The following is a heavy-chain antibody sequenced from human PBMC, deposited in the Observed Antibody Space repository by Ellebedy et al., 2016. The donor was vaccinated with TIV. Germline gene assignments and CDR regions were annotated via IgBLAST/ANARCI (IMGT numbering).Heavy chain of an antibody. D-gene: IGHD4-23*01. J-gene: IGHJ4*02. V-gene: IGHV3-33*08. CDR3: AREDYGGPGWGFDY. CDR1: GFTFSSYG. Sequence: PGGSLRLSCAASGFTFSSYGMHWVRQAPGKGLEWVAVIWYDGSNTYYADSVKGRFTISRDNSKNTLYLQMNSLRAEDTAVYYCAREDYGGPGWGFDYWGQGTLVTVSS. CDR2: IWYDGSNT.